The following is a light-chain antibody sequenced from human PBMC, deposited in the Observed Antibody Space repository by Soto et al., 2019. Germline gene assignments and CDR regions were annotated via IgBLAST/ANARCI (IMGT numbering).Light chain of an antibody. Sequence: QSALTQPASVSGSPGQSITISCTGTSSDVGGYKYVSWYQQHPGEAPKLMVYDVINRPSGVSYRFSGSKSGNTASLTISGLQAEDEADYYCSSYTSSRTLVFGGGTKLTVL. J-gene: IGLJ2*01. V-gene: IGLV2-14*03. CDR1: SSDVGGYKY. CDR3: SSYTSSRTLV. CDR2: DVI.